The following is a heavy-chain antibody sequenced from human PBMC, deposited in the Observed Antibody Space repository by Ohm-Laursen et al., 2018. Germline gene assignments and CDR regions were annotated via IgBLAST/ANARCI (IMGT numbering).Heavy chain of an antibody. D-gene: IGHD3-22*01. CDR3: ARTRDYYDSSGFDY. J-gene: IGHJ4*02. CDR2: LFWGDDK. CDR1: GFSLSTSGMC. V-gene: IGHV2-70*16. Sequence: PTQTLTLTCTFSGFSLSTSGMCVSWIRQPPGKALEWLAHLFWGDDKFYSTSLKTRLTISKDTSKNQVVLTMTNMDPVDTATYYCARTRDYYDSSGFDYWGQGTLVTVSS.